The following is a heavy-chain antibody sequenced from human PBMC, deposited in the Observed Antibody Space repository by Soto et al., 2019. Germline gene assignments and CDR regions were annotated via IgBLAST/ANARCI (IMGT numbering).Heavy chain of an antibody. CDR3: ASQWYCSGGSCPTAGSWFDP. Sequence: QLQLQDSAPGLVKPSETLSLTCTASGGSSSSSSYYRGWIRQPPGKGLEWIGSVYYSGSSYYNPSPKIRVTISVHTSKTQYTLKMSSVTAADTAVSYCASQWYCSGGSCPTAGSWFDPWGQGTLVTVSS. CDR2: VYYSGSS. J-gene: IGHJ5*02. V-gene: IGHV4-39*01. CDR1: GGSSSSSSYY. D-gene: IGHD2-15*01.